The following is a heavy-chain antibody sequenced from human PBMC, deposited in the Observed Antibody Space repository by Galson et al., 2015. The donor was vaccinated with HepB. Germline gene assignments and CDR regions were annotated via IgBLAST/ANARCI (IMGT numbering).Heavy chain of an antibody. V-gene: IGHV2-5*01. D-gene: IGHD6-19*01. J-gene: IGHJ4*02. CDR3: AHSLREARIAVAAD. CDR2: IYWNDDK. CDR1: GFSLSTSGVG. Sequence: PALVKPTPTLTLTCTFSGFSLSTSGVGVGWIRQPPGKALKWLALIYWNDDKRYSPSLKSRLTITKDTSKNQVVLTMTNMDPVDTATYYCAHSLREARIAVAADWGQGTLVTVSS.